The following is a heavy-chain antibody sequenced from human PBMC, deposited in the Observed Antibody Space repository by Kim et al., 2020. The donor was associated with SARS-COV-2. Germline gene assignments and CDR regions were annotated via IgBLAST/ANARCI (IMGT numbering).Heavy chain of an antibody. CDR3: VRVARDRSGYYSVYYYFDY. Sequence: ASVKVSCKASGYTFTSYAMNWVRQAPGQGLEWMGWINTNTGNPTYAQGFTGRFVFSLDTSVSTAYLQISSLKAEDTAVYYCVRVARDRSGYYSVYYYFDYWGQGTLGTVSS. CDR2: INTNTGNP. D-gene: IGHD3-3*01. CDR1: GYTFTSYA. V-gene: IGHV7-4-1*02. J-gene: IGHJ4*02.